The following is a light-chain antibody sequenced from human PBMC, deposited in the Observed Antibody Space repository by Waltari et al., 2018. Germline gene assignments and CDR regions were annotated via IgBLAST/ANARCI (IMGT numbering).Light chain of an antibody. CDR3: QVWDSSSDYPEV. CDR1: NIGSKS. V-gene: IGLV3-21*02. J-gene: IGLJ2*01. Sequence: SYVLTQPPSVSVAPGQTARTTCGGNNIGSKSVHWYQQKPGQAPVLVVYDHSDRPSGIPERFSGSNSGNTATLTISRVEAGDEADYYCQVWDSSSDYPEVFGGGTNLTVL. CDR2: DHS.